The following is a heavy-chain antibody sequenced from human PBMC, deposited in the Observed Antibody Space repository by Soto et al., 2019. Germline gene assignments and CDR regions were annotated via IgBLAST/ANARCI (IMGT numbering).Heavy chain of an antibody. D-gene: IGHD6-19*01. CDR2: IYYSGST. J-gene: IGHJ4*02. Sequence: QVQLQESGPGLVKPSQTLSLTCTVSDGSISSGGYYWSWIRQHPGKGLEWIGYIYYSGSTYYNPSLKSRVTISVDTSKNQFSLKLSSVTAADTAVYYCASPWGDLIAVAGNRFDYWGQGTLVTVSS. CDR1: DGSISSGGYY. V-gene: IGHV4-31*03. CDR3: ASPWGDLIAVAGNRFDY.